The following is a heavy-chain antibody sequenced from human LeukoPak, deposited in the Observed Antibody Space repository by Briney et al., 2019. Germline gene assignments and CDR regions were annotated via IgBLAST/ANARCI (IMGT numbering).Heavy chain of an antibody. CDR3: AKEGDGYNLIDY. CDR1: GFTFSSYG. V-gene: IGHV3-30*18. Sequence: GGSLRLSCAASGFTFSSYGMHWVRQDPGKRLEWVAVISYDGSNKYYADSVKGRFTISRDNSKNTVYLQMNSLRAEDTAVYYCAKEGDGYNLIDYWGQGTLVTVSS. J-gene: IGHJ4*02. D-gene: IGHD5-24*01. CDR2: ISYDGSNK.